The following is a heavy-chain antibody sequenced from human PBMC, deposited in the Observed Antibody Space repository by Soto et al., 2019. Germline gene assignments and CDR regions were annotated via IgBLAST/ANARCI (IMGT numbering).Heavy chain of an antibody. CDR1: VGSISSGGYY. V-gene: IGHV4-31*03. D-gene: IGHD6-13*01. CDR2: IYYSGST. Sequence: QVQLQESGPGLVKPSQTLSLTCTVSVGSISSGGYYWSWIRQHPGKGLEWIGYIYYSGSTYYNPSRRCRVTKAGDTSKNQCSLKLSSVTAGDTAVYYCARRYSRSWYAWFDPWVQGTLVTVSS. J-gene: IGHJ5*02. CDR3: ARRYSRSWYAWFDP.